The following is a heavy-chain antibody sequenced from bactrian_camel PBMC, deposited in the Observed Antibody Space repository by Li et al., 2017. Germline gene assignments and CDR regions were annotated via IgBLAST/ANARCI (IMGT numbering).Heavy chain of an antibody. J-gene: IGHJ4*01. Sequence: HVQLVESGGGLVQPGGSLRLPCAASGFTFSNYYMNWVRQAPGKGLEWVSSIYSDGSTHYARSVAGRFTISQDNNMKTLYLQMNSLKPEDTATYYCAADPGRCVHNFYDANRLAYKGQGTQVTVS. CDR2: IYSDGST. D-gene: IGHD1*01. CDR1: GFTFSNYY. V-gene: IGHV3S5*01.